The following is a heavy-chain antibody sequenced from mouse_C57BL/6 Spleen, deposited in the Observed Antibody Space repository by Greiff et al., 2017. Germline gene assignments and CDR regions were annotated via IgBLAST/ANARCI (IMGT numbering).Heavy chain of an antibody. V-gene: IGHV1-50*01. CDR1: GYTFTSYW. Sequence: QVQLKQPGAELVKPGASVKLSCKASGYTFTSYWMQWVKQRPGQGLEWIGEIDPSDSYTNYNQKFKGKATLTVDTSSSTAYMQLSSLTSEDSAVYYCARRDDYDWFAYWGQGTLVTVSA. J-gene: IGHJ3*01. CDR3: ARRDDYDWFAY. CDR2: IDPSDSYT. D-gene: IGHD2-4*01.